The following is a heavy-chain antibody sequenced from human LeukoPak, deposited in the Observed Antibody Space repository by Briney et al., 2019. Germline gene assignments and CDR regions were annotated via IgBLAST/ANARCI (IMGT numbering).Heavy chain of an antibody. V-gene: IGHV4-59*01. J-gene: IGHJ4*02. CDR3: ARGRIIGP. D-gene: IGHD1-14*01. CDR1: GGSISSYH. Sequence: PSETLSLTCTVSGGSISSYHWSWIRQPPGKGLEWIGYISYSGSTNYNPSLKGRVTISVDTSKNQFSLKLRSVTAADTAVYYCARGRIIGPWGQGTLVTVSS. CDR2: ISYSGST.